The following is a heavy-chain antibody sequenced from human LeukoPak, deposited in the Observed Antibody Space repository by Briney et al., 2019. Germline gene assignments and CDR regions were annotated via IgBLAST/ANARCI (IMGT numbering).Heavy chain of an antibody. Sequence: ASVKVSCKASGYTFTSYGISWVRQAPGQGLEWMGGIIPIFGTANYAQKFQGRVTITADESTSTAYMELSSLRSEDTAVYYCARGVDYYGSRSTYYYMDVWGKGTTVTISS. CDR2: IIPIFGTA. CDR3: ARGVDYYGSRSTYYYMDV. CDR1: GYTFTSYG. D-gene: IGHD3-10*01. V-gene: IGHV1-69*13. J-gene: IGHJ6*03.